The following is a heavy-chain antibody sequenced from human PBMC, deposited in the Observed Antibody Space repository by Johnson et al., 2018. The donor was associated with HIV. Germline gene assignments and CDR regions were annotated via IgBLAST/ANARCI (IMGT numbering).Heavy chain of an antibody. CDR1: GFTFSSHA. CDR2: IYYDGSVT. CDR3: TRGLDYYDSTGFRSASFDI. Sequence: QVQLVESGGGVVRLGGSLRVSCTASGFTFSSHAMHWVRQAPGKGPEWVAIIYYDGSVTTYADSVKGRFFISSDNFKNALYLQMNSLRAEDTAVYYCTRGLDYYDSTGFRSASFDIWCQGTMVIVSP. D-gene: IGHD3-22*01. J-gene: IGHJ3*02. V-gene: IGHV3-30*19.